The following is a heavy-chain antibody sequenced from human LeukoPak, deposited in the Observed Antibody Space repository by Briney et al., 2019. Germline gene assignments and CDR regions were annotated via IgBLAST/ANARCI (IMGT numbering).Heavy chain of an antibody. D-gene: IGHD2-15*01. CDR2: IGIAGDT. Sequence: GGSLRLSCAASGFTFSSYDMNWVRQTTGKGLEWVSGIGIAGDTHYPGSVKGRFTISRENAKNSLYLQMNSLRAGDTAVYYCARSAHCSGGSCYLNIYGMDVWGQGTTVTGSS. V-gene: IGHV3-13*04. CDR1: GFTFSSYD. CDR3: ARSAHCSGGSCYLNIYGMDV. J-gene: IGHJ6*02.